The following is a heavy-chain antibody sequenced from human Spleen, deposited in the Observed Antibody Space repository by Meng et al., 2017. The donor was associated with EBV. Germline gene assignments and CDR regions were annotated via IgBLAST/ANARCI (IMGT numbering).Heavy chain of an antibody. CDR3: ASSPGEMATVLDF. CDR1: SDSFKDFT. D-gene: IGHD5-24*01. V-gene: IGHV4-34*01. CDR2: VTHNGST. Sequence: VHLRHWGPVLVRPSVTLSLTCTVLSDSFKDFTWSWVPQSPGRGLEWIGEVTHNGSTIYHPPLKSRVAISVDTSKKQFSLTLHSLTAADTGIYFCASSPGEMATVLDFWDRGTLVTVSS. J-gene: IGHJ4*02.